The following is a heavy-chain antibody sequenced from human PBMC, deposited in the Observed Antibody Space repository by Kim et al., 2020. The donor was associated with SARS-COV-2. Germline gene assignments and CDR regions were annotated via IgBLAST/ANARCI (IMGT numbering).Heavy chain of an antibody. CDR2: IYYSGST. D-gene: IGHD3-10*01. V-gene: IGHV4-31*03. CDR3: ARDPLTMVRAFDI. Sequence: SETLSLTCTVSGGSISSGGYYWSWIRQHPGKGLEWIGYIYYSGSTYYNPSLKSRVTISVDTSKNQFSLKLSSVTAADTAVYYCARDPLTMVRAFDIWGQGTMVTVSS. CDR1: GGSISSGGYY. J-gene: IGHJ3*02.